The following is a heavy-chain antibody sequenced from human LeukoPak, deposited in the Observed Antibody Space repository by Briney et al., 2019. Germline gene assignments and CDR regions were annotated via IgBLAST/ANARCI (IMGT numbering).Heavy chain of an antibody. CDR1: GGSISSYY. J-gene: IGHJ6*03. Sequence: SETLSLTCTVSGGSISSYYWSWIRQPPGKGLEWIGYIYYSGSTNYNPSLKSRVTISVDTSKNQFSLKLSSVTAADTAVYYCARAGGYSSSWYDYYYMDVWGKGTTVTISS. V-gene: IGHV4-59*01. CDR3: ARAGGYSSSWYDYYYMDV. CDR2: IYYSGST. D-gene: IGHD6-13*01.